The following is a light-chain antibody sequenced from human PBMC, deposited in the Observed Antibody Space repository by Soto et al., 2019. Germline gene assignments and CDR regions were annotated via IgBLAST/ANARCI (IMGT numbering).Light chain of an antibody. CDR1: NSNIGRNT. V-gene: IGLV1-44*01. Sequence: QSVLTQPPSASGTPGQRVTISCSGSNSNIGRNTVNWYQQFPGAAPNLLIHSDNQRPSGVPERFSGSRSGTSASLAISGLQSEDEADYYCAAWDESPNVPVFGGGTK. J-gene: IGLJ3*02. CDR3: AAWDESPNVPV. CDR2: SDN.